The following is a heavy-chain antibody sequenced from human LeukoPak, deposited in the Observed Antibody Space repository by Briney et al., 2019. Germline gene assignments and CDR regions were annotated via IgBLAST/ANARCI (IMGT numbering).Heavy chain of an antibody. D-gene: IGHD3-16*01. CDR2: VSAGSTGI. Sequence: GGSLRLSCAGSGFNFGIYSMDWVRQAPGKGLEWVAYVSAGSTGIFYAASVKGRFSISRDNAQKSLYLQMNSLRAEDTAIYYCVREKGGFGFVLWGRGTLVTVSS. J-gene: IGHJ4*02. CDR1: GFNFGIYS. V-gene: IGHV3-48*04. CDR3: VREKGGFGFVL.